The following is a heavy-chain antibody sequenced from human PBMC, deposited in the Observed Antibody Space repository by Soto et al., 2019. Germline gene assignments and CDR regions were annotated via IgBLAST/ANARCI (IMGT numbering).Heavy chain of an antibody. CDR1: GDSVSSHNFY. D-gene: IGHD3-10*01. V-gene: IGHV4-61*01. J-gene: IGHJ5*02. CDR2: ISNSGSS. CDR3: ARGTNNYGSYWFDP. Sequence: QLQLQESGPRLVKPSETLSLTCTVSGDSVSSHNFYWSWIRQPPGKGLDWIGYISNSGSSNYNPSLESRVTISVDRSKNQFSLKLSSVTAADTAMYYCARGTNNYGSYWFDPWGRGTLVTVSS.